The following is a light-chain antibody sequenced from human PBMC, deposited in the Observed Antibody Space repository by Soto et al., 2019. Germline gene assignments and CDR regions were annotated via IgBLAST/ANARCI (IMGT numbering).Light chain of an antibody. CDR1: QSVSSN. J-gene: IGKJ4*01. CDR2: GAS. CDR3: QQYIRWSLT. V-gene: IGKV3-15*01. Sequence: GITQSPTTLSVSAGERAALSCRASQSVSSNLAWYQQKPGQAPSLLIYGASTGATGTPARFSGSGSGTEFTLTISSLQSEDFAVYYCQQYIRWSLTFGGGTKVDIK.